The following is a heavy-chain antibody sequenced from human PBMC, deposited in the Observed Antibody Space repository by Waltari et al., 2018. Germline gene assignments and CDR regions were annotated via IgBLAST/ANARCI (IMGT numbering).Heavy chain of an antibody. CDR3: AKTRYPSGWWVWDH. J-gene: IGHJ4*02. D-gene: IGHD6-19*01. Sequence: EVQLLESGGGLVQPGGSLGLSREVLGFTFSSHPMCGVGQGPGTGLEWVSGFGGGGDTTYYADSVKGHFSISRDESKNTLYLQMNSLRAEDTAVYYCAKTRYPSGWWVWDHWGQGTLVTVSS. V-gene: IGHV3-23*01. CDR1: GFTFSSHP. CDR2: FGGGGDTT.